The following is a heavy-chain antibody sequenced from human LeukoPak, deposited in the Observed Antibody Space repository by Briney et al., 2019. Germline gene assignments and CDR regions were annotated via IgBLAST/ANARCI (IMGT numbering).Heavy chain of an antibody. D-gene: IGHD5-18*01. CDR2: ISYDGSNK. Sequence: GRSLRLSCAASGFTFSSYAMHGVRQAPGKGLEWVAVISYDGSNKYYADSVKGRFTISRDNSKNTLYLQMNSLRAEDTAVYYCARVQGRYSYGSGFDCWGQGTLVTVSS. J-gene: IGHJ4*02. V-gene: IGHV3-30*04. CDR3: ARVQGRYSYGSGFDC. CDR1: GFTFSSYA.